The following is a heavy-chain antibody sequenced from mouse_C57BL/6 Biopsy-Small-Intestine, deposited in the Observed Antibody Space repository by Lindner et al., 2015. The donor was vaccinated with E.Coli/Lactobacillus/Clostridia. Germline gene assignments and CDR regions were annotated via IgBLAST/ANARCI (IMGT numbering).Heavy chain of an antibody. J-gene: IGHJ1*03. D-gene: IGHD2-2*01. CDR2: ISSGSSTI. Sequence: VQLQESGGGLVKPGGSLKLTCAASGFTFSDYGMHWVRQAPEKGLEWIAYISSGSSTIYYADTVTGRFTISRENAQNTLFLQMTGLRSEDTAMYYCASSSGYERYWYFDVWGTGTTVTVSS. CDR1: GFTFSDYG. CDR3: ASSSGYERYWYFDV. V-gene: IGHV5-17*01.